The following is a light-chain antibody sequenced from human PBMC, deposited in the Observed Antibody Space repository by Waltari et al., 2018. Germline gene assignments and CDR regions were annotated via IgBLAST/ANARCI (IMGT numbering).Light chain of an antibody. J-gene: IGKJ4*02. CDR3: QQRRNWPLQ. CDR2: AAS. Sequence: IVLTQSPAILSFSSGLRATLSSMATQSVGTYLALYQQPHGQSPRLLIYAASYMATGTPARFSGSGSEADFNLTISSLQPEDFAVYYCQQRRNWPLQFGGGTRVQI. CDR1: QSVGTY. V-gene: IGKV3-11*01.